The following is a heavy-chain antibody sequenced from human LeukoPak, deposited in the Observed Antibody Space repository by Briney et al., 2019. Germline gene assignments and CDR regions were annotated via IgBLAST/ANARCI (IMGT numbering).Heavy chain of an antibody. V-gene: IGHV3-23*01. Sequence: GGSLRLSCAASGFTFSSHAMSWVRQAPGKGLEWVSGISGSGSSTFYADSVKGRFTISRDSSKNILYLQMNSLRVEDTAMYYCVRPPPGYSSSWFYFHSWGQGTLVTVSS. CDR3: VRPPPGYSSSWFYFHS. CDR1: GFTFSSHA. D-gene: IGHD6-13*01. CDR2: ISGSGSST. J-gene: IGHJ4*02.